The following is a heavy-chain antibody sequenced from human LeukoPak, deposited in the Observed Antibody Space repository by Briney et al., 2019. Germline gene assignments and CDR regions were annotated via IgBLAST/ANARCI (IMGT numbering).Heavy chain of an antibody. D-gene: IGHD3-3*01. CDR2: IYYSGST. CDR3: ARPNPYYDFWSGPFDY. V-gene: IGHV4-39*01. CDR1: GGSISSSSYY. J-gene: IGHJ4*02. Sequence: SETLSLTCTVSGGSISSSSYYWGWIRQPPGKGLGWIGSIYYSGSTYYNPSLKSRVTIPVDTSKNQFSLELSSVTAADTAVYYCARPNPYYDFWSGPFDYWGQGTLVTVSS.